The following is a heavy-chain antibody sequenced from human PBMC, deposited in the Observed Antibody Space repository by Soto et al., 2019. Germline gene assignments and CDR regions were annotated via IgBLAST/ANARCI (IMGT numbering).Heavy chain of an antibody. CDR3: ARDPDSSSWYNWFDP. J-gene: IGHJ5*02. CDR2: IKQDGSEK. V-gene: IGHV3-7*01. CDR1: GFTVSSNY. D-gene: IGHD6-13*01. Sequence: GGSLRLSCAASGFTVSSNYMSWVRQAPGKGLEWVANIKQDGSEKYYVDSVKGRFTISRDNAKNSLYLQMNSLRAEDTAVYYCARDPDSSSWYNWFDPWGQGTLVTVSS.